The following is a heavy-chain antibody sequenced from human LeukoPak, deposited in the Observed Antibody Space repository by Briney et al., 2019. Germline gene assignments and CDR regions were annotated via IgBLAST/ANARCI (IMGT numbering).Heavy chain of an antibody. D-gene: IGHD6-13*01. CDR1: GYTFTSYG. V-gene: IGHV1-18*01. CDR3: ARGRGDSSWYVDYYYYGMDV. Sequence: ASVKVSCKASGYTFTSYGISWVRQAPGQGLEWMGWISAYNGNTNYAQKLQGRVTMTTDTSTSTAYMELRSLRSDDTAVYYCARGRGDSSWYVDYYYYGMDVWGQGTTVTVSS. CDR2: ISAYNGNT. J-gene: IGHJ6*02.